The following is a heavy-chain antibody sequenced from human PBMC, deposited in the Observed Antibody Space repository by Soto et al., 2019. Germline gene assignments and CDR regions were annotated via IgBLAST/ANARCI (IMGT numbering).Heavy chain of an antibody. D-gene: IGHD6-6*01. J-gene: IGHJ6*03. Sequence: QVQLVQSGAEVKKPGASVKVSCKASGYTFTGYYMHWVRQAPGQGLAWMGWINPNSGGTNYAQKFQGWVTMTRDTSISAAYMELSRLRSDDTAVYYCARAPEEISWTSSSDYYSYMDVWGKGTTVTVSS. CDR1: GYTFTGYY. CDR3: ARAPEEISWTSSSDYYSYMDV. V-gene: IGHV1-2*04. CDR2: INPNSGGT.